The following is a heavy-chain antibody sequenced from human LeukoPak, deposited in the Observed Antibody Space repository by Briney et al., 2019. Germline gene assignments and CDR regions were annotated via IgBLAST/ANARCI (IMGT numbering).Heavy chain of an antibody. D-gene: IGHD3-16*01. Sequence: ASVKVSCKASGYTFTSYDINWVRQATGQGLEWMGWMNPNSGSTGYAQKFQGRVTVTWNTSISTAYMELSSLRSEDTAMYYCARAPSWGDYYSDYWGQGTLVTVSS. CDR1: GYTFTSYD. CDR3: ARAPSWGDYYSDY. CDR2: MNPNSGST. V-gene: IGHV1-8*01. J-gene: IGHJ4*02.